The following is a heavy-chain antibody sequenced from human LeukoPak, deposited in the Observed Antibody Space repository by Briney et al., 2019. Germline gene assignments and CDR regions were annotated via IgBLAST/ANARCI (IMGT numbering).Heavy chain of an antibody. CDR3: AKEVYYYDSSGYWD. Sequence: GGSLRLSCAASGFTFSSYAMSWVRQAPGKGLEWVSAISGSGGSTYYADSAKGRFTISRDNSKNTLYLQMNSLRAEDTAVYYCAKEVYYYDSSGYWDWGQGTLVTVSS. CDR1: GFTFSSYA. D-gene: IGHD3-22*01. V-gene: IGHV3-23*01. CDR2: ISGSGGST. J-gene: IGHJ4*02.